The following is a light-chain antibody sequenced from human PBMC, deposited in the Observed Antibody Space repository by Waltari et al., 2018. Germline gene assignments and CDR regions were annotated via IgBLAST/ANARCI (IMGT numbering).Light chain of an antibody. CDR1: QSVSSY. J-gene: IGKJ2*01. CDR2: HVS. CDR3: HQRSDWPYT. Sequence: EVVMTQSPATLSLSPGERATLSCRASQSVSSYLGWYQQKPGQAPRLLIYHVSNRATGIPARFSGSGSGTGFTLTISSLEPEDFAVYYCHQRSDWPYTFGQGTKLEIK. V-gene: IGKV3-11*01.